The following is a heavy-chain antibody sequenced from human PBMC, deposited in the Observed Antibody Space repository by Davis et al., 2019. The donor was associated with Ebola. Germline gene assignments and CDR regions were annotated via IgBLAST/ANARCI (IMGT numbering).Heavy chain of an antibody. D-gene: IGHD3-16*02. CDR3: ARAGGYDYVWGSYRPRGYYYGMDV. CDR2: ISSSSSYI. CDR1: GFTFSSYS. Sequence: PGGSLRLSCAASGFTFSSYSMNWVRQAPGKGLEWVSSISSSSSYIYYADSVKGRFTISRDNSKNTLYLQMNSLRAEDTAVYYCARAGGYDYVWGSYRPRGYYYGMDVWGQGTTVTVSS. J-gene: IGHJ6*02. V-gene: IGHV3-21*04.